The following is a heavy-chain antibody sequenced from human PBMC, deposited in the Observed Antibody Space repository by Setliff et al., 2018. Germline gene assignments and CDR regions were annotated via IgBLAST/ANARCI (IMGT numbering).Heavy chain of an antibody. Sequence: ASVKVSCKASGYTFTSYAMNWVRQAPGQGLEWMGWINPNSGGTNYAQKFQGWVTMTRDTSISTAYMELSRLRSDDTAVYYCARRRYYYDSSGYRWGGFYFDYWGQGTLVTVSS. CDR3: ARRRYYYDSSGYRWGGFYFDY. V-gene: IGHV1-2*04. J-gene: IGHJ4*02. CDR1: GYTFTSYA. CDR2: INPNSGGT. D-gene: IGHD3-22*01.